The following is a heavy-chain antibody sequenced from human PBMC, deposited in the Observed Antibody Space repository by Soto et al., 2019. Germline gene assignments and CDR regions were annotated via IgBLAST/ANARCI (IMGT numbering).Heavy chain of an antibody. D-gene: IGHD4-17*01. Sequence: SVKVSCKASGYTFTSYAMHWVRQAPGQRLEWMGWINAGNGNTKYSQKFQGRVTITRDTSASTAHMELSSLRSEDTAVYYCARLTLYGDYVFNYMEAWGKGTTVTVSS. CDR3: ARLTLYGDYVFNYMEA. J-gene: IGHJ6*03. V-gene: IGHV1-3*01. CDR1: GYTFTSYA. CDR2: INAGNGNT.